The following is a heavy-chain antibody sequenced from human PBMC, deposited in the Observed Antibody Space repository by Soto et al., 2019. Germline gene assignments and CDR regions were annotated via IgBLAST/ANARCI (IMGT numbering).Heavy chain of an antibody. CDR1: GGSISSYY. Sequence: XETLSLTCTVAGGSISSYYWSWIRQPAGKGLEWIGRIYTSGSTNYNPSLKSRVTMSVDTSKNQFSLKLSSVTAADTAVYYCARESNPDNPIAALVDAFDIWGQGKMVTVSS. D-gene: IGHD6-6*01. J-gene: IGHJ3*02. CDR3: ARESNPDNPIAALVDAFDI. V-gene: IGHV4-4*07. CDR2: IYTSGST.